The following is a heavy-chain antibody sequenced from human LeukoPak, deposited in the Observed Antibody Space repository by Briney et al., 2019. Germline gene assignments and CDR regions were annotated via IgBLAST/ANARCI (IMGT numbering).Heavy chain of an antibody. V-gene: IGHV4-59*02. J-gene: IGHJ4*02. Sequence: SETLSLTCTVSGGSVSSYYWNWIRQPPGKGLEWIGYVDYSGGTNYNPSVKRRATISLDTSNNQFSLRRRSVTAADTAVYYCARDAYRTFDYWGQGTLVTVSS. CDR3: ARDAYRTFDY. D-gene: IGHD3-16*02. CDR2: VDYSGGT. CDR1: GGSVSSYY.